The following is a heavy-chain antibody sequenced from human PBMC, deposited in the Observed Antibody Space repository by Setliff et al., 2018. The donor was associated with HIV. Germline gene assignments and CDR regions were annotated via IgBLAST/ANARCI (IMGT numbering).Heavy chain of an antibody. CDR3: IIAYSSGWLAPMGFDS. D-gene: IGHD6-19*01. Sequence: SETLSLTCTVSAGSIRSSTYYWAWIRQPPGKGLEWIGTIYYSGSTYYNPSLKSRATIPVDTSKNQFSLKLSSVTAADTAVYYCIIAYSSGWLAPMGFDSWGQGTLVTVSS. CDR1: AGSIRSSTYY. CDR2: IYYSGST. J-gene: IGHJ4*02. V-gene: IGHV4-39*01.